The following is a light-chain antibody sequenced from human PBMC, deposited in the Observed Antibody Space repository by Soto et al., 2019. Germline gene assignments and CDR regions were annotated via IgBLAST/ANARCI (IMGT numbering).Light chain of an antibody. CDR2: GAS. Sequence: EILLTPSPGTLSLSPGERATLSCRASQSVSSSYLSWYQLKPGQAPRLLIYGASSRATGIPDRFSGSGSGTDFTLTISRLEPEDFAVYYCQQYGYSFRAFGQGTKVEL. V-gene: IGKV3-20*01. CDR3: QQYGYSFRA. J-gene: IGKJ1*01. CDR1: QSVSSSY.